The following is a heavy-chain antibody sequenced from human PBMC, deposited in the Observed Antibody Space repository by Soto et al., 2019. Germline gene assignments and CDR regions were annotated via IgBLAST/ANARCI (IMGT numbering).Heavy chain of an antibody. Sequence: SETLSLTCTVSGGSVSSGSYSWSWIRQPPGKGLEWIGYIYYSGSTNYNPSLKSRVTISVDTSKNQFSLKLSSVTAADTAVYYCARDQVVGYCSSTSCYGGYYYYGMDVWGQGTTVTVSS. CDR2: IYYSGST. V-gene: IGHV4-61*01. CDR1: GGSVSSGSYS. CDR3: ARDQVVGYCSSTSCYGGYYYYGMDV. D-gene: IGHD2-2*01. J-gene: IGHJ6*02.